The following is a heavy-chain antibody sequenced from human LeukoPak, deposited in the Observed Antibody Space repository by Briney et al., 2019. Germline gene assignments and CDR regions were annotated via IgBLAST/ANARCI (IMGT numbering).Heavy chain of an antibody. CDR2: ISYNGGDK. CDR1: GFAFSSYG. CDR3: AKDVALRAAAYYFDY. Sequence: GRSLRLSCAASGFAFSSYGMHWVRQAPGKGLEWVAVISYNGGDKKYADPVKGRFTISRDNSKNTVYLEMNSLRAEDTAVYYCAKDVALRAAAYYFDYWGQGTLVTVSS. D-gene: IGHD2-21*01. V-gene: IGHV3-30*18. J-gene: IGHJ4*02.